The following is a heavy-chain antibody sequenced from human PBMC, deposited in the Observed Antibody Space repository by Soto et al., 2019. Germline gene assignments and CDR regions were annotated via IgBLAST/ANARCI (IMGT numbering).Heavy chain of an antibody. CDR1: GGSISSGHYY. D-gene: IGHD1-7*01. V-gene: IGHV4-30-4*01. CDR2: ISYSGNT. J-gene: IGHJ4*02. CDR3: ATMGTPATGLFYFDN. Sequence: QVQLQESGPGLVKPSQTLSLTCTVSGGSISSGHYYWSWIRQPPGKGQEWIGFISYSGNTYYSASLKSRVTISVDTSKNQFSLNLSFVTAADTAVYYCATMGTPATGLFYFDNWGQGTLVTVSS.